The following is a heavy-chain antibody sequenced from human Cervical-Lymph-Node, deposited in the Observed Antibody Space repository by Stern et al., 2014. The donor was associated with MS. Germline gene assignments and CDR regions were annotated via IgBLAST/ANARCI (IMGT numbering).Heavy chain of an antibody. CDR2: INSGGSST. Sequence: EVQLVESGGGLVQPGGSLRLSCAASGFTFSNYWMHWVRQAPGKGLVWVSRINSGGSSTSYADSVKGRFTISRDNAKNTVYLQMNSLGAEDTAVYFCARVKGIVVINYFDYWGQGALVTVSS. D-gene: IGHD3-22*01. CDR3: ARVKGIVVINYFDY. CDR1: GFTFSNYW. V-gene: IGHV3-74*02. J-gene: IGHJ4*02.